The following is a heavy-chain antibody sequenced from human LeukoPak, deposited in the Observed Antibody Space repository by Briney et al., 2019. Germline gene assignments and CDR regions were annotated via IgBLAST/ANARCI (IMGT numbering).Heavy chain of an antibody. J-gene: IGHJ4*02. CDR1: GFTFDDYA. CDR3: AKDSSPYYYGSGSYSGIGY. CDR2: ISWNSGSI. D-gene: IGHD3-10*01. V-gene: IGHV3-9*01. Sequence: PGRSLRLSCAASGFTFDDYAMHWVRQAPGKGLEWVSGISWNSGSIGYADSVKGRFTVSRDNAKNSLYLQMNSLRAEDTALYYCAKDSSPYYYGSGSYSGIGYWGQGTLVTVS.